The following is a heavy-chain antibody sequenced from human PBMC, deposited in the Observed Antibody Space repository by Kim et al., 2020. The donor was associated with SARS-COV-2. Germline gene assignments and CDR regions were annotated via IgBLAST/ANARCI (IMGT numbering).Heavy chain of an antibody. Sequence: GGSLRLSCAASGFTFSSYAMSWVRQAPWKGPEWVSLVSGSGGSTYHADSVKGRFAISRDNSKKTLYLQMNSLRAEDTALYYCAKGEGNNWSFFDYWGQGT. CDR1: GFTFSSYA. CDR3: AKGEGNNWSFFDY. J-gene: IGHJ4*02. V-gene: IGHV3-23*01. D-gene: IGHD1-1*01. CDR2: VSGSGGST.